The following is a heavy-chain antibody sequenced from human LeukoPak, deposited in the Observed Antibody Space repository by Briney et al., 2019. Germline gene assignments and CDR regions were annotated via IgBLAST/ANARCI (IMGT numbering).Heavy chain of an antibody. CDR2: IVPILKTP. Sequence: SVKVSCKASADTFNTYSFSWVRQAPGQGLEWMGGIVPILKTPNYPQKFQGRVTITADESTRTVYMELTSLKSEDTAIYYCANIMGMAPLDHWGQGTLVTVSS. D-gene: IGHD1-26*01. CDR1: ADTFNTYS. CDR3: ANIMGMAPLDH. J-gene: IGHJ4*02. V-gene: IGHV1-69*13.